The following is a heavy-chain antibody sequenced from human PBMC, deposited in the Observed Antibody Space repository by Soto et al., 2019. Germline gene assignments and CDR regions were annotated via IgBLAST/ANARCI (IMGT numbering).Heavy chain of an antibody. Sequence: GGSLRLSCAASGFTFSTYTMNWVRQAPGKGLEWVSSISGSSSNIYYADSVKGRFTISRDNAKNSLYLQMNSLRAEDTAVYYCARGYSYFGYWGQGTLVTVSS. D-gene: IGHD5-12*01. CDR1: GFTFSTYT. CDR2: ISGSSSNI. J-gene: IGHJ4*02. V-gene: IGHV3-21*01. CDR3: ARGYSYFGY.